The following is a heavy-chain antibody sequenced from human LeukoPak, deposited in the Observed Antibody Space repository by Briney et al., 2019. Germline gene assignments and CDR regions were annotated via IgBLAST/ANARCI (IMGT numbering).Heavy chain of an antibody. CDR1: GGSISSYY. Sequence: SETLSLTCTVSGGSISSYYWSWIRQPPGKGLEWIGYIYYSGSTNYNPSLKSRVTISVDASKNQFSLKLSSVTAADTAAYYCARVGREGTFDYWGQGTLVTVSS. D-gene: IGHD1-26*01. CDR2: IYYSGST. CDR3: ARVGREGTFDY. V-gene: IGHV4-59*01. J-gene: IGHJ4*02.